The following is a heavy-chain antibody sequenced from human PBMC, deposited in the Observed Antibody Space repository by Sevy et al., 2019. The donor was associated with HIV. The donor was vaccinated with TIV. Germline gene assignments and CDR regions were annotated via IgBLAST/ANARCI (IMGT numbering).Heavy chain of an antibody. CDR2: ISYDGSNK. Sequence: GGSLRLSCAASGFTFSSDAMHWVRQAPGKGLEWVAVISYDGSNKYYADSVKGRFTISRDNSKNTLYLQMNSLRAEDTAVYYCARGRWVAMATISLYFDYWGQGTLVTVSS. V-gene: IGHV3-30-3*01. J-gene: IGHJ4*02. D-gene: IGHD5-12*01. CDR1: GFTFSSDA. CDR3: ARGRWVAMATISLYFDY.